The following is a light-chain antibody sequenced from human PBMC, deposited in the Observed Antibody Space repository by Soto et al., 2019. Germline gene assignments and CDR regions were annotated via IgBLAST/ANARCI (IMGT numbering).Light chain of an antibody. CDR1: WSVSSSC. CDR2: GAS. J-gene: IGKJ1*01. Sequence: LLTYAPGTISLCTRDRATLYCEPNWSVSSSCLAWYQQRPGQAPRLLLYGASSRATGIPDRFSGSGSGTDFTLTISRLEPEDFEVYYCQQYGSPPRTFGQGTEVDI. CDR3: QQYGSPPRT. V-gene: IGKV3-20*01.